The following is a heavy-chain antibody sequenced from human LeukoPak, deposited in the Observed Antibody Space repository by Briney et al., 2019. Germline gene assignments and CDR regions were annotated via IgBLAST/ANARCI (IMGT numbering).Heavy chain of an antibody. J-gene: IGHJ4*02. CDR2: IRFDGSNK. Sequence: GGSLRLSCASSGFIFSNYGMQWVRQAPGKGLEWVTFIRFDGSNKFYADSVKGRFTISRDNPKNTLYLQMNSLRADDTAVYYCASGLVTMYYFDYWGQGTLVTVSS. D-gene: IGHD3-10*02. CDR1: GFIFSNYG. V-gene: IGHV3-30*02. CDR3: ASGLVTMYYFDY.